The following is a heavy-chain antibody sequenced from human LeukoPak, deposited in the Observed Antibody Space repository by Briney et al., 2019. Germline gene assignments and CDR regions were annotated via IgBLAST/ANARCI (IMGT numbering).Heavy chain of an antibody. Sequence: GGSLRLSCAASGFPFSSSGMHWVRQAPGKGLEWVTFIHADGNSKYYADSVEGRFTVSRDSPKNTLSLQMNSLRVEGTAVYYCARSLTAREYFQHWGQGTLVTVS. D-gene: IGHD6-6*01. J-gene: IGHJ1*01. V-gene: IGHV3-30*02. CDR1: GFPFSSSG. CDR3: ARSLTAREYFQH. CDR2: IHADGNSK.